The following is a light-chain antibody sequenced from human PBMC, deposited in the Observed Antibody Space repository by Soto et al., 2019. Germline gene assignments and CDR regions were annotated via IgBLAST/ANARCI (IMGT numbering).Light chain of an antibody. J-gene: IGLJ3*02. Sequence: QSVLTQPPSASGTPGQRVTISCSGSGSNIGNDYVSWYQQLPGAAPKLLIYRDYQRPSGVPDRFSGSKSGTSASLAISGLQSEDEADYYCASWDDSLNGHWVFGGGTKLTVL. V-gene: IGLV1-44*01. CDR2: RDY. CDR1: GSNIGNDY. CDR3: ASWDDSLNGHWV.